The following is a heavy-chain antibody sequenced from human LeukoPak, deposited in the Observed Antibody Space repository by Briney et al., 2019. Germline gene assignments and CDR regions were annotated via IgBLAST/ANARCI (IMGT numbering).Heavy chain of an antibody. Sequence: PGGSLRLSCAASGFTFSSYAMSWVRQAPGKGLEWVSAISGSGGSTYYADSVKGRFTISRDNSKNTLYLQMNSLRAEDTAVYYCAKVRKISGLSRWKLLSWFDPWGQGTLVTVSS. CDR1: GFTFSSYA. V-gene: IGHV3-23*01. J-gene: IGHJ5*02. CDR3: AKVRKISGLSRWKLLSWFDP. D-gene: IGHD1-26*01. CDR2: ISGSGGST.